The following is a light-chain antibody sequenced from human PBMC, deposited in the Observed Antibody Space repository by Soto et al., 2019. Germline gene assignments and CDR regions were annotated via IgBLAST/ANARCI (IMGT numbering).Light chain of an antibody. CDR1: QSISSY. CDR2: AAS. V-gene: IGKV1-39*01. CDR3: QQSYSTPFT. J-gene: IGKJ3*01. Sequence: DIQMTQSPSSLSASVGDRVTITCRASQSISSYLNWYQQKPGKAPKLLIYAASSLPRGVPSRFSGSGSGTDFTLTISSLQPEDFATYYCQQSYSTPFTFVPGTKVDIK.